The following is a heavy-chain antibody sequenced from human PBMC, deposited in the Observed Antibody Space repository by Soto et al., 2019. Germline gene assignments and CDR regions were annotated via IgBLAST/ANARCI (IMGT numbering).Heavy chain of an antibody. CDR2: IYYSGST. D-gene: IGHD5-18*01. J-gene: IGHJ4*02. V-gene: IGHV4-31*03. Sequence: QVQLQESGPGLVKPSQTLSLTCTVSGGSISSGGYYWSWIRQHPGKGLEWIGYIYYSGSTYYNPSLYRRITISVDTSKNQFSLKLSSVTAADTAVYYCARVFYVDTAMAPDYWRQGTLVTVSS. CDR3: ARVFYVDTAMAPDY. CDR1: GGSISSGGYY.